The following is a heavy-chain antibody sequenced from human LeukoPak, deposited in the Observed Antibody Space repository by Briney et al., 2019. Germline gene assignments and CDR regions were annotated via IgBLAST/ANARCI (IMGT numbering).Heavy chain of an antibody. D-gene: IGHD3-9*01. CDR3: AKAVNFDWLPNDY. CDR1: GFTFSSYA. V-gene: IGHV3-23*01. Sequence: GGSLRLSCAASGFTFSSYAMSWVRQAPGKGLEWVSAISGSGGSTYYADSVKGRFTISRDNSKNTLYLQLNSLRAEDTAVYYCAKAVNFDWLPNDYWGQETLVTVSS. J-gene: IGHJ4*02. CDR2: ISGSGGST.